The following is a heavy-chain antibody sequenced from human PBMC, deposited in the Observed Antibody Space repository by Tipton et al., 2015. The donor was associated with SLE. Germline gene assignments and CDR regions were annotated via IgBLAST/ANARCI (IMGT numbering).Heavy chain of an antibody. D-gene: IGHD2-8*01. CDR1: GFTFSDYY. CDR3: AKIVLMVYAPGDYFDY. V-gene: IGHV3-11*04. CDR2: ISSSGSIR. Sequence: GSLRLSCAASGFTFSDYYMNWIRQAPGKGLEWVSYISSSGSIRQYADSVKGRFTISRDNSKNTLYLQMNSLRAEDTAVYYCAKIVLMVYAPGDYFDYWGQGTLVTVSS. J-gene: IGHJ4*02.